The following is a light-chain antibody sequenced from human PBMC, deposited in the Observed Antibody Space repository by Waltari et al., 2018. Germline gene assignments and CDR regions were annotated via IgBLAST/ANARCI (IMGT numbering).Light chain of an antibody. CDR1: TSNLGANP. V-gene: IGLV1-44*01. Sequence: QSVLTQPPSASGTPGPRVTIACPGGTSNLGANPANWYQQPPGTAPKPLIYSNNQRPSGVPDRFSGSKSGTSASLAISGLQSEDEADYYCATWDDTLNVWMFGGGTKLTVL. J-gene: IGLJ3*02. CDR2: SNN. CDR3: ATWDDTLNVWM.